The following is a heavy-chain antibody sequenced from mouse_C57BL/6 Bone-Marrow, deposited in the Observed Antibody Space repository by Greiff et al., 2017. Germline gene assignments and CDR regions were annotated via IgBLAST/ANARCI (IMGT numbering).Heavy chain of an antibody. D-gene: IGHD2-4*01. Sequence: QVQLKQPGAELVRPGSSVKLSCKASGYTFTSYWMHWVKQRPIQGLEWIGNIDPSDSETHYNQKFKDKATLTVDKSSSTAYMQLSSLTSEDSAVYYCAREGGLREFDYWGQGTTLTVSS. CDR1: GYTFTSYW. CDR2: IDPSDSET. V-gene: IGHV1-52*01. J-gene: IGHJ2*01. CDR3: AREGGLREFDY.